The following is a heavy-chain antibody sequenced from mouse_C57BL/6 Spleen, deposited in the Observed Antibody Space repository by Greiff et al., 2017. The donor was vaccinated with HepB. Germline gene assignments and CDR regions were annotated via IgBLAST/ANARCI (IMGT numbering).Heavy chain of an antibody. D-gene: IGHD1-1*01. J-gene: IGHJ2*01. CDR2: ISDGGSYT. V-gene: IGHV5-4*01. CDR1: GFTFSSYA. CDR3: AREGVVAKGGYFDY. Sequence: EVKLVESGGGLVKPGGSLKLSCAASGFTFSSYAMSWVRQTPEKRLEWVATISDGGSYTYYPDNVKGRFTISKDNAKTNLYLQMSHLKSEDTAMYYCAREGVVAKGGYFDYWGQGTTLTVSS.